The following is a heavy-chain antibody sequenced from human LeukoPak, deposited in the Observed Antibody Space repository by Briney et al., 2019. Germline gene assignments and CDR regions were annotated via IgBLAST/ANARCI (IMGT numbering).Heavy chain of an antibody. D-gene: IGHD3-9*01. CDR3: ARDGYFDWLPPVD. CDR2: INPNSGDT. J-gene: IGHJ4*02. Sequence: ASVKVSCKASGYIFTGYYIHWVRQAPGQGLEWMGWINPNSGDTKYAQKFQGRVTMTRDTSISTAYMELSRLRSDDTAVYYCARDGYFDWLPPVDWGQGTLVTVSS. V-gene: IGHV1-2*02. CDR1: GYIFTGYY.